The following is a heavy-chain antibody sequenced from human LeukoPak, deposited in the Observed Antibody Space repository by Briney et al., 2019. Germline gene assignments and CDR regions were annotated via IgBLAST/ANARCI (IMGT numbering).Heavy chain of an antibody. CDR1: GGTFSSYA. Sequence: SVKVSCKASGGTFSSYAISWVRQAPGQGLEWMGGIIPIFGTANYAQKFQGRVTITADESTSTDYMELSSLRSEDTAVYYCASSGSYYYYYYMDVWGKGTTVTVSS. CDR2: IIPIFGTA. J-gene: IGHJ6*03. D-gene: IGHD1-26*01. V-gene: IGHV1-69*13. CDR3: ASSGSYYYYYYMDV.